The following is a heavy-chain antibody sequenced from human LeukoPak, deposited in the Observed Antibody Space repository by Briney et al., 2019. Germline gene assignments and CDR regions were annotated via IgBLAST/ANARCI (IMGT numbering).Heavy chain of an antibody. Sequence: GGSLRLSCAASGFTFSPYTMHWVRQAPGKGLEWVSYISSSSSTMYYADSVKGRFTISRDNAKNSLYLQMNSLRAEDTAVYYCAREGRESSGFDYWGQGTLVTVSS. J-gene: IGHJ4*02. CDR3: AREGRESSGFDY. D-gene: IGHD6-19*01. V-gene: IGHV3-48*04. CDR2: ISSSSSTM. CDR1: GFTFSPYT.